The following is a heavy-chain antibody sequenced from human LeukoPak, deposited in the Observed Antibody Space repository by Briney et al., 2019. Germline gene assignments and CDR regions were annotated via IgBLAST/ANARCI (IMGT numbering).Heavy chain of an antibody. D-gene: IGHD3-3*01. CDR2: IYTSGST. J-gene: IGHJ4*02. Sequence: SQTLSLTCTVSGGSISSGSYYWSWIRQPAGKGLEWIGRIYTSGSTNYNPSLKSRVTISVDTSKNQFSLKLSSVTAADTAVYYCARESGGVVLGYWGQGTLVTVSS. CDR1: GGSISSGSYY. V-gene: IGHV4-61*02. CDR3: ARESGGVVLGY.